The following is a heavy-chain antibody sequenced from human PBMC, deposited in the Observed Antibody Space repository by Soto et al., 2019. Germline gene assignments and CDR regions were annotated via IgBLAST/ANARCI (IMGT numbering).Heavy chain of an antibody. J-gene: IGHJ4*02. CDR2: IKHSGST. D-gene: IGHD6-13*01. CDR3: ARDGRVVAAAGTGTPGVDY. V-gene: IGHV4-34*01. Sequence: QVQLQQWGAGLLKPSETLSLTCAVYGGSFSGYYWSWIRQPPGKGLEWIGEIKHSGSTNYNPSLKSRVTISVDTSKNQFSLKLSSVTAADTAVYYCARDGRVVAAAGTGTPGVDYWGQGTLVTVSS. CDR1: GGSFSGYY.